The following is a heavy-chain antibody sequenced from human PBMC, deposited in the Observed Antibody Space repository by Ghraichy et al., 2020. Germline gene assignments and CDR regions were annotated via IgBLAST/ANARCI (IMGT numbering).Heavy chain of an antibody. Sequence: SCTVSGDSINGYSWTWIRQSPGKGLECLGYVFYTGSTNYNPSLKSRITISVDTSKNQFSLKLSSVTAADTAVYHCARGRPHGGKSFYDWWGQGILVTVSS. D-gene: IGHD4-23*01. CDR1: GDSINGYS. J-gene: IGHJ4*02. CDR2: VFYTGST. CDR3: ARGRPHGGKSFYDW. V-gene: IGHV4-59*01.